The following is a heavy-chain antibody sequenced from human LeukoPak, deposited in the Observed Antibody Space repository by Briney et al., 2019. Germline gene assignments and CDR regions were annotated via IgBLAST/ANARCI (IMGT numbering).Heavy chain of an antibody. CDR2: SGSGSRT. CDR3: ARGLAMVTA. V-gene: IGHV3-53*01. CDR1: GFTVSSNY. D-gene: IGHD2-21*02. J-gene: IGHJ4*02. Sequence: PGGSLRLSCAASGFTVSSNYMSWIRQAPGKALQWVSGISGSGSRTYYAPSVRGRFTISRDDSRTTLYLQMNSLSADDTAMYYCARGLAMVTAWGQGSLVTVFS.